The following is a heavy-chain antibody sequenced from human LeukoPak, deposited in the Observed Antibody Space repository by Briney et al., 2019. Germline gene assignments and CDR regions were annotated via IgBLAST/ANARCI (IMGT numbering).Heavy chain of an antibody. CDR2: FSASSTIT. CDR1: GFDFSSYG. CDR3: AKGDSYYDLLTCFDL. J-gene: IGHJ4*02. Sequence: GGSLRLSCAASGFDFSSYGMSWVRQSPGKGLEWVSTFSASSTITYYADSVKGRFTISRDNSKNTLCLQMHSLRDEDTAVYYCAKGDSYYDLLTCFDLWGPGTLVTVSS. V-gene: IGHV3-23*01. D-gene: IGHD3-9*01.